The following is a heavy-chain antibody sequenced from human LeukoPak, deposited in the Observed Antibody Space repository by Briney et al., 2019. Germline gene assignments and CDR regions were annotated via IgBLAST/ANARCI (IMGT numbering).Heavy chain of an antibody. CDR3: AKDELHIVVATAPDY. V-gene: IGHV3-30*18. J-gene: IGHJ4*02. CDR1: GFTFSSYG. Sequence: PGGSLRLSCAASGFTFSSYGMHWVRQAPGKGMEWVAVISYDGSNKYYADSVKGRFTISRDNSKNTLYLQMNSLRAEDTAVYYCAKDELHIVVATAPDYWGQGTLVTVSS. CDR2: ISYDGSNK. D-gene: IGHD2-21*02.